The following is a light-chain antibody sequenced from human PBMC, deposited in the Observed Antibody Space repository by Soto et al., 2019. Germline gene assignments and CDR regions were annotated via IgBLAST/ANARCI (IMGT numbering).Light chain of an antibody. CDR1: NSDVGTYNY. V-gene: IGLV2-14*01. Sequence: QSALTQPRSVSGSPGQSVTISCTGTNSDVGTYNYVSWYQQHPGKAPKLMIYEVSDRPSGISSRFSGSKSGNTASLTISGLQTEDEADYYCSSYTSSSTLFGTGTKVTVL. J-gene: IGLJ1*01. CDR3: SSYTSSSTL. CDR2: EVS.